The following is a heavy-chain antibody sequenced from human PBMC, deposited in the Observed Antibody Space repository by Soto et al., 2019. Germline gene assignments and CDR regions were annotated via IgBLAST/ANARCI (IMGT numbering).Heavy chain of an antibody. V-gene: IGHV4-39*01. CDR3: ARLSPGVVQKYYFDY. J-gene: IGHJ4*02. CDR1: GGSISSSSYY. CDR2: IYYSGST. D-gene: IGHD2-2*01. Sequence: SETLSLTCTVSGGSISSSSYYWGWIRQPPGKGLEWIGSIYYSGSTYYNPSLKSRVTISVDTSKNQFSLKLSSVTAADTAVYYCARLSPGVVQKYYFDYWGQGTLVTVSS.